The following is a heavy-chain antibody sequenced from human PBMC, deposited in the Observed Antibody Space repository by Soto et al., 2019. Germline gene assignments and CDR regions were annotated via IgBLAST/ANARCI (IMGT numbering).Heavy chain of an antibody. V-gene: IGHV1-69*13. CDR2: IIPIIGTA. Sequence: SVKVSCKASGGTFRNHVFNWVRQAPGQGLEWMGGIIPIIGTANYAQKFQGRVTITADESTSTAYMELSSLRSEDTAVYYCARECSGGSCAPTYYYYGMDVWGQGTTVTVSS. J-gene: IGHJ6*02. CDR1: GGTFRNHV. CDR3: ARECSGGSCAPTYYYYGMDV. D-gene: IGHD2-15*01.